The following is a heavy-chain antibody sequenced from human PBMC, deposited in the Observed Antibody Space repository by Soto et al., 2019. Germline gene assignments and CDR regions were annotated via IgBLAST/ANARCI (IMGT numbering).Heavy chain of an antibody. J-gene: IGHJ4*02. CDR3: ARQRPYYYGSGSYYFDY. Sequence: EEQLLESGGGLVQPGGSLRLSCVDSRFSFSSYAMSWVRQAPGKGLEWVSSITSSGDRTHYADSVKGRFTISRDNSKNTLYLQMNSLRGEDTARYYCARQRPYYYGSGSYYFDYWGQGTLVTVSS. D-gene: IGHD3-10*01. CDR1: RFSFSSYA. CDR2: ITSSGDRT. V-gene: IGHV3-23*01.